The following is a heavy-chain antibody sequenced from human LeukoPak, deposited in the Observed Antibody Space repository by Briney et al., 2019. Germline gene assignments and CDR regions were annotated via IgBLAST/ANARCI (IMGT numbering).Heavy chain of an antibody. Sequence: GSLRLSCAASGFTFSSYWMHWVRQAPGKGLVWVSRLISDGSSASYADSVKGRFTISRDNTKNILYLQMNSLRAEDTAVYYCVRDSRYCPDVWGQGTTVTVSS. CDR2: LISDGSSA. CDR3: VRDSRYCPDV. CDR1: GFTFSSYW. J-gene: IGHJ6*02. D-gene: IGHD2-8*02. V-gene: IGHV3-74*01.